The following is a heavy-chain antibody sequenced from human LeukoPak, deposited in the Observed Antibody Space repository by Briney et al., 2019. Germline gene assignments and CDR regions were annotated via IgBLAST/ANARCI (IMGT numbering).Heavy chain of an antibody. CDR3: ARVRRGYSHENYFDY. J-gene: IGHJ4*02. D-gene: IGHD5-18*01. V-gene: IGHV3-48*03. CDR2: ISGSGSTI. CDR1: GFTFSNYE. Sequence: PVGSLRLSCAASGFTFSNYEMNWVRQAPGKGLEWVSYISGSGSTIYYADSVKGRFTISRDNAKDSLYLQMNSLRAEDTAVYYCARVRRGYSHENYFDYWGQGALVTVSS.